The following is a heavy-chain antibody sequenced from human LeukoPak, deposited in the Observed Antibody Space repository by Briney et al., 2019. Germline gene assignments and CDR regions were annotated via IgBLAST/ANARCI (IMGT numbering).Heavy chain of an antibody. V-gene: IGHV4-39*07. CDR1: GGSIGSSSYY. Sequence: SETLSLTCTVSGGSIGSSSYYWGWIRQPPGKGLEWIGSIYYSGSTYYNPSLKSRVTISVDTSKNQFSLKLSSVTAADTAVYYCARDLNYYDSSGYLDYWGQGTLVTVSS. J-gene: IGHJ4*02. D-gene: IGHD3-22*01. CDR3: ARDLNYYDSSGYLDY. CDR2: IYYSGST.